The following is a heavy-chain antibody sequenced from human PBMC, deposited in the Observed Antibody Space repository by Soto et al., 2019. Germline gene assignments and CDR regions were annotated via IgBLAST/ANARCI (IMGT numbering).Heavy chain of an antibody. D-gene: IGHD2-2*01. CDR2: IIPIFGIA. J-gene: IGHJ6*02. V-gene: IGHV1-69*08. CDR3: AREDRDRETGLVPAAIDGMDV. CDR1: GGTFSRYS. Sequence: QVQLVQSGAEVKKPGSSVKVSCKASGGTFSRYSITWVRQAPGHGLEWIGRIIPIFGIASYAQKFQGRVTMIADESTRTAYMELSSLRSDDTAVYYCAREDRDRETGLVPAAIDGMDVWGQGTTGTVSS.